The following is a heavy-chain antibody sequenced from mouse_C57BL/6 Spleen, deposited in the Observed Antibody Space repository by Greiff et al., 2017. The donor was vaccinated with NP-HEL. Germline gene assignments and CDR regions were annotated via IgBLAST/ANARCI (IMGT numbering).Heavy chain of an antibody. V-gene: IGHV1-81*01. CDR3: AIEVYYRNYFGF. CDR1: GYTFTSYG. D-gene: IGHD2-14*01. Sequence: QVQLQQSGAELARPGASVKLSCKASGYTFTSYGISWVKQRTGQGLEWIGEIYPRSGNTYYNEKFKGKAILTADKSSSTAYMELRSLTSEDSAVYFCAIEVYYRNYFGFGGQGTTLTVSS. CDR2: IYPRSGNT. J-gene: IGHJ2*01.